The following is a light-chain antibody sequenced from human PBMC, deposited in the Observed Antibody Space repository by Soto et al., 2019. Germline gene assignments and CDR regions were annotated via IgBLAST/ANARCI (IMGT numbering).Light chain of an antibody. J-gene: IGKJ1*01. CDR3: HEYGDAPWT. Sequence: ENVLTQSPGILSLSPGERATLSCRAGQTVGTDYVAWYQQKPGQAPRLLIYGASNRATGIPDRFSGTGSGTDFTLTISSLEPDDFAVYHCHEYGDAPWTCGQGTKV. CDR1: QTVGTDY. CDR2: GAS. V-gene: IGKV3-20*01.